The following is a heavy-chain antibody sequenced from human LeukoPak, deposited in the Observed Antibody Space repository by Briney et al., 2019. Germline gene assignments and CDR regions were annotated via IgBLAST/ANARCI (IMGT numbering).Heavy chain of an antibody. CDR2: INPNSGDT. CDR1: GYIFTGYY. D-gene: IGHD2-2*01. V-gene: IGHV1-2*02. CDR3: ARDLGGSYQTRYYFYMDV. J-gene: IGHJ6*03. Sequence: GASVKVSCKASGYIFTGYYIHWVRQAPGQGLEWMGWINPNSGDTNYAQKFQGRVTMTRDTSIRTAYMELSSLRSDDTAVYYCARDLGGSYQTRYYFYMDVWGIGTTVTVSS.